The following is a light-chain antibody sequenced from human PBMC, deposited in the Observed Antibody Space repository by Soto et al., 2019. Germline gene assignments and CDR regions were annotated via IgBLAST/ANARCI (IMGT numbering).Light chain of an antibody. CDR3: HQYNNWPYT. V-gene: IGKV3-15*01. Sequence: TLSVSPGERATLFCRASQSISSNLVWYQQKPGQAPRLLIYGASTRATGIPARFSGSGSGTDFTLTISSLQSEDFAVYYCHQYNNWPYTFGQGTKVDI. CDR2: GAS. J-gene: IGKJ2*01. CDR1: QSISSN.